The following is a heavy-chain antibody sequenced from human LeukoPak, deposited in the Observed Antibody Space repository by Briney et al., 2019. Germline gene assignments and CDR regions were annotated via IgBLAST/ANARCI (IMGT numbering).Heavy chain of an antibody. CDR3: ARAERSLLWFGELWERWFDP. V-gene: IGHV4-39*01. D-gene: IGHD3-10*01. CDR2: IYYSGST. J-gene: IGHJ5*02. CDR1: GGSISSSSYY. Sequence: PSETLSLTCTVSGGSISSSSYYWGWIRQPPGKGLEWIGSIYYSGSTYYNPSLKSRVTISVDTSKNQFSLKLSSVTAADTAVYYCARAERSLLWFGELWERWFDPWGQETLVTVSS.